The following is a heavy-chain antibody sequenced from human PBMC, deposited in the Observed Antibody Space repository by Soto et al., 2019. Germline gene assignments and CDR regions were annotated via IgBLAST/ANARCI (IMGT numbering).Heavy chain of an antibody. CDR3: ARSDCYGVCRGKWLDP. D-gene: IGHD2-21*02. CDR2: IYHSGTT. J-gene: IGHJ5*02. V-gene: IGHV4-4*02. Sequence: QVQLQESGPGLVKPSGTLSLTCAVSGGSISSDDWWTWVRQTPGKGLEWIGEIYHSGTTNYNPTLMSRVTRAVDKAKSQFARRLDSVTAADTAVYYCARSDCYGVCRGKWLDPWGQGILGTVSS. CDR1: GGSISSDDW.